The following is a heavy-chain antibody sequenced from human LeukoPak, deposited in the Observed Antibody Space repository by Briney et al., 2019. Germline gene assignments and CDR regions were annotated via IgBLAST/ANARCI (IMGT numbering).Heavy chain of an antibody. CDR1: GSTFSYA. D-gene: IGHD1-26*01. V-gene: IGHV1-69*05. Sequence: ASVKVSCKPSGSTFSYAISWDRQAPGQGPEWMGGILPVLGTPHYAQKFQGRLTVTTDEVAATAYMELSSLRSEDTAVYYCARGYSGNFFGFDLWGQGTLVTVSS. CDR2: ILPVLGTP. CDR3: ARGYSGNFFGFDL. J-gene: IGHJ4*02.